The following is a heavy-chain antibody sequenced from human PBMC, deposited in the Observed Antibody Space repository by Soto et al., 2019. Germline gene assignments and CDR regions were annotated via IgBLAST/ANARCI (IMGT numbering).Heavy chain of an antibody. J-gene: IGHJ6*02. CDR1: GGSVSSGSYY. D-gene: IGHD6-25*01. CDR3: ARVAEYYYGMDV. CDR2: IYYSGST. Sequence: SETLSLTCTVSGGSVSSGSYYWSWIRQPPGKGLEWIGYIYYSGSTNYNPSLKSRVTISVDTSKNQFSLKLSSVTAADTAMYYCARVAEYYYGMDVWGQGTTVTVSS. V-gene: IGHV4-61*01.